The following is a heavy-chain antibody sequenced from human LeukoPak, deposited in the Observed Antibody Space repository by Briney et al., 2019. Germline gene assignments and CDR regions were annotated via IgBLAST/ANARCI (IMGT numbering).Heavy chain of an antibody. J-gene: IGHJ5*02. CDR1: GYKLTNNW. CDR2: IYPGYSDA. D-gene: IGHD6-13*01. V-gene: IGHV5-51*01. Sequence: GESLKISCKISGYKLTNNWIGWGRQVPGKVLEWMGLIYPGYSDAKYSPSLQGQVTLSVDASISTAYLQLSGLRASDTAIYYCVRFALTSSLDHWGQGTLVTVSS. CDR3: VRFALTSSLDH.